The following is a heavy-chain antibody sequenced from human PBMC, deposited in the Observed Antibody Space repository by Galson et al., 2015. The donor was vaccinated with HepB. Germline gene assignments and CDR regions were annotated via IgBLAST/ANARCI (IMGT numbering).Heavy chain of an antibody. V-gene: IGHV1-69*13. D-gene: IGHD2-2*01. CDR2: NIPLFATI. Sequence: SVKVSCKASGGTFSRFILSWVRQAPGQGLEWIGGNIPLFATIKYAHKFQDRVIISADESTSTTYLELSNLRSADTAIYYCGRSSYLLVEPPAVPFDYWGQGTLVTVSS. J-gene: IGHJ4*02. CDR3: GRSSYLLVEPPAVPFDY. CDR1: GGTFSRFI.